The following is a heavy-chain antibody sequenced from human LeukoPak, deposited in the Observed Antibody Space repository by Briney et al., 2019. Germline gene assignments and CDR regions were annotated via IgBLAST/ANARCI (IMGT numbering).Heavy chain of an antibody. CDR3: ASETRDIVLIGDYYMDV. CDR2: IYHSGST. Sequence: SETLSLTCTVSGGGLSYYWSWIRQPPGKGLEWIGYIYHSGSTYYNPSLKSRVTISVDTSKNQFSLKLSSVTAADTAVYYCASETRDIVLIGDYYMDVWGKGTTVTVSS. J-gene: IGHJ6*03. D-gene: IGHD2-8*01. V-gene: IGHV4-4*09. CDR1: GGGLSYY.